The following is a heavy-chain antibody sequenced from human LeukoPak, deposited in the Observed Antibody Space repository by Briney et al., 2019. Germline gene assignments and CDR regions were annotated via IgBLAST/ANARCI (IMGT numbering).Heavy chain of an antibody. CDR1: GGSISSGDYY. CDR2: IYYSGST. D-gene: IGHD3-3*01. J-gene: IGHJ6*03. V-gene: IGHV4-30-4*08. Sequence: SQTLSLTCTVSGGSISSGDYYWSWIRQPPGKGLEWIGYIYYSGSTYYNPSLKSRVTISVDTSKNQFSLKLSSVTAADTAVYYCARVLRTYDFWSGEAYYYYMDVWGKGTTVTVSS. CDR3: ARVLRTYDFWSGEAYYYYMDV.